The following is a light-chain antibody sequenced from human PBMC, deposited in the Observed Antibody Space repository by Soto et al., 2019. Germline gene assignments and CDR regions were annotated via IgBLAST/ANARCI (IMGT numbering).Light chain of an antibody. CDR1: QSVSSN. J-gene: IGKJ5*01. Sequence: EIVMTQSPATLSVSPGERATLSCRASQSVSSNLAWYQHKPGQAPRLLIYGTSSRATGIPDRFSGSRSGTDFTLTISRLEPEDFAVFYCQQYGSSITFGQGTRLEIK. CDR2: GTS. V-gene: IGKV3-20*01. CDR3: QQYGSSIT.